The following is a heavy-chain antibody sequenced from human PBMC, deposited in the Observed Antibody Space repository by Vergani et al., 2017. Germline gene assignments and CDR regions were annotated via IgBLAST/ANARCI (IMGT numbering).Heavy chain of an antibody. CDR3: TKGRRGYTGYFFDY. CDR2: VSGSSATP. V-gene: IGHV3-23*01. Sequence: EVQLLESGGGLVQPGGSLRLSCEASGFSFPGYAMSWVRQAPGKGLEWVSSVSGSSATPYYADSVKGRFIISRDNSKNTLHLQMNSLRADDTAGYYCTKGRRGYTGYFFDYWGRGALAGVSS. CDR1: GFSFPGYA. J-gene: IGHJ4*02. D-gene: IGHD5-12*01.